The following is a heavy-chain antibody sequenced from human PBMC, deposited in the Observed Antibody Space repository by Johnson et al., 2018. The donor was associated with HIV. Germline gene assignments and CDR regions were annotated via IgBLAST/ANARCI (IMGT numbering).Heavy chain of an antibody. J-gene: IGHJ3*02. CDR1: GFTVSGKY. CDR3: ASSLIQFLEWLSEPAAFDI. D-gene: IGHD3-3*01. Sequence: VQLVESGGGLIQPGGSLRLSCAASGFTVSGKYMTWVRQAPGKGLEWVSLIYSGGRTYYADSVKGRFSISRDNSKNTLYLQMNSLRAEDTAVYYCASSLIQFLEWLSEPAAFDIWGQGTMVTVSS. V-gene: IGHV3-53*01. CDR2: IYSGGRT.